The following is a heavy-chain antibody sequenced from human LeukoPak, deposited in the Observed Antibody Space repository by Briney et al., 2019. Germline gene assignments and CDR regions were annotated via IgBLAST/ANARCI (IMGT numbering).Heavy chain of an antibody. CDR3: ARDRGFTYWYFDL. V-gene: IGHV1-3*01. CDR2: INAGNGNT. J-gene: IGHJ2*01. D-gene: IGHD3-10*01. CDR1: GYTFTSYA. Sequence: GGSLSLFCAASGYTFTSYAMHWVRKAPGQGLEGMGWINAGNGNTKYSQKFQGRVTITRDTSASTAYMELSSLRSEDTAVYYCARDRGFTYWYFDLWGRGTLVTVSS.